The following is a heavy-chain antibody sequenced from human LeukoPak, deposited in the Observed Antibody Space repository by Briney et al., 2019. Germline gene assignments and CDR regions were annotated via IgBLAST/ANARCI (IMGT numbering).Heavy chain of an antibody. CDR1: GFTFHIYA. J-gene: IGHJ4*02. D-gene: IGHD6-13*01. CDR2: INGCGYGR. CDR3: ASGIAEEESFAIDS. Sequence: GGSLRLSCAPSGFTFHIYAIKWVRQAPREGLEWVSAINGCGYGRYYTDSLKGRITISRDNANIKMHLQMNSLTAEDTALYYCASGIAEEESFAIDSWGQGTLVT. V-gene: IGHV3-23*01.